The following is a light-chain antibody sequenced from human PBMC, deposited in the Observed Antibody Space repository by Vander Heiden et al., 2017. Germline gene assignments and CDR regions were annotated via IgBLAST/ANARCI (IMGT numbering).Light chain of an antibody. CDR1: SSDVGSNNL. CDR3: CSYAGSSTYLWV. CDR2: EVS. J-gene: IGLJ3*02. V-gene: IGLV2-23*02. Sequence: QSPLPQPAPVSGPRGQPITISCTGTSSDVGSNNLVSWYQQHPGKAPKPMIYEVSKRPSGVSNRFSGSKSGNTASLTISGLQAEDEADYYCCSYAGSSTYLWVFGGGTKLTVL.